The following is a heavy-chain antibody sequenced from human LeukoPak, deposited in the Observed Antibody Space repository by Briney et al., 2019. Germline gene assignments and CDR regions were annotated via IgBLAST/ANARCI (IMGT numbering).Heavy chain of an antibody. Sequence: ASVKVSCKTSGYTFTASYMHWVRQAPGQGLECMGWINPNSGGTNYAQKFQGKVTMTRDTSISTAYLELSNLSSDDTAVYYCARTGDGSFDYWGQGTLVTVSS. J-gene: IGHJ4*02. D-gene: IGHD2-15*01. V-gene: IGHV1-2*02. CDR3: ARTGDGSFDY. CDR1: GYTFTASY. CDR2: INPNSGGT.